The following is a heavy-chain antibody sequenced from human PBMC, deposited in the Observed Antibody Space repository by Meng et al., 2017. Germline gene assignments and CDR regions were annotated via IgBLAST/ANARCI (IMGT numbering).Heavy chain of an antibody. CDR1: GFTFSSYA. CDR2: ISGSGGST. CDR3: AKGGSPHSGSYQIFDY. Sequence: GESLKISCAASGFTFSSYAMSWVRQAPGKGLEWVSAISGSGGSTYYADSVKGRFTITRDNSKNTLYLQMNSLRAEDTAVYYCAKGGSPHSGSYQIFDYWGQGTLVTVSS. D-gene: IGHD1-26*01. V-gene: IGHV3-23*01. J-gene: IGHJ4*02.